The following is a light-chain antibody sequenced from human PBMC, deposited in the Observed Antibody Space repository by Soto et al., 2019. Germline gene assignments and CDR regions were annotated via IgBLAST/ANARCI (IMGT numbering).Light chain of an antibody. CDR3: QQYNNWPPAT. V-gene: IGKV3-15*01. CDR2: GAS. CDR1: QSVSSN. Sequence: EIVMTQSPATLAVSTGERATLSCRASQSVSSNLAWYQQKPGQAPRLLIYGASTRATGIPARFSGSGSGTEFTLTISSLQSEDFAVYYCQQYNNWPPATFGGGTKVDIK. J-gene: IGKJ4*01.